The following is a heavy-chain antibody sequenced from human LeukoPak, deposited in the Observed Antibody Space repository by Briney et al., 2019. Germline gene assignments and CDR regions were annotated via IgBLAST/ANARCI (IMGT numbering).Heavy chain of an antibody. CDR3: AKGPAPYCSGGSCYSPHWYFDL. CDR2: IDQSGGYI. D-gene: IGHD2-15*01. Sequence: GGSLRLSCTASGLTFSNYAMSWVRQAPAKGLEWVAGIDQSGGYIHYADSVKGRFTISRDNPKNTVYLQMNSLSAEDTAVYYCAKGPAPYCSGGSCYSPHWYFDLWGRGTLVTVSS. V-gene: IGHV3-23*01. J-gene: IGHJ2*01. CDR1: GLTFSNYA.